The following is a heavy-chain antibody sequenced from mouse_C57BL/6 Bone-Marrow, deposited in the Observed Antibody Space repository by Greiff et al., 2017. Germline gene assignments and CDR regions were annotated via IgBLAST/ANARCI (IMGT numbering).Heavy chain of an antibody. D-gene: IGHD1-1*01. CDR2: IYPRSGNT. V-gene: IGHV1-81*01. Sequence: LVESGAELARPGASVKLSCKASGYTFTSYGISWVKQRTGQGLEWIGEIYPRSGNTYYNEKFKGKATLTADKSSSTAYMELRSLTSEDSAVYFCARRGADYYRFDYWGQGTTLTVSS. CDR1: GYTFTSYG. J-gene: IGHJ2*01. CDR3: ARRGADYYRFDY.